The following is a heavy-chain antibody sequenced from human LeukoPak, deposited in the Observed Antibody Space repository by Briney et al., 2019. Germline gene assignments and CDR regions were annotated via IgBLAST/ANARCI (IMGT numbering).Heavy chain of an antibody. CDR1: GFTFSNYA. Sequence: GGSLRLSCGASGFTFSNYAMSWVRQAPGKGLEWVSGISGSGGSTYYADSVKGRFTISRDKSKNTLYLQMNSLRAEDTAVYYCGGSGSYYKIDYWGQGTLVTVSS. D-gene: IGHD3-10*01. CDR3: GGSGSYYKIDY. CDR2: ISGSGGST. V-gene: IGHV3-23*01. J-gene: IGHJ4*02.